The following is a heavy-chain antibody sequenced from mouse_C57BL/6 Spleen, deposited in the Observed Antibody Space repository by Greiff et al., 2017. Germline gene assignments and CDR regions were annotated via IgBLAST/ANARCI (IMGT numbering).Heavy chain of an antibody. CDR1: GFTFSSYG. CDR2: ISSGGSYP. D-gene: IGHD1-1*01. J-gene: IGHJ4*01. Sequence: EVQLQESGGDLVKPGGSLKLSCAASGFTFSSYGMSWVRQTPDKRLEWVATISSGGSYPYYPDSVKGRFTISRDNAKNTLFLQMTSLRSEDTAMXYCARKATVDYYYAMDDWGQGTSDTVSS. CDR3: ARKATVDYYYAMDD. V-gene: IGHV5-6*01.